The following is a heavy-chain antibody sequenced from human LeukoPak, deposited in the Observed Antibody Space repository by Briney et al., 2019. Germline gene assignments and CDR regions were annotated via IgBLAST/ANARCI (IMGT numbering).Heavy chain of an antibody. Sequence: GGSLRLSCAASGLSLSSYAMSWVRQAPGKGLEWVSVISGNGGSAYYADSVKGRFTISRDNSKNTLVLQMNSLRAEDTALYYCAKDRYECSGYYSSDAFDMWGQGTRVTVSS. CDR3: AKDRYECSGYYSSDAFDM. V-gene: IGHV3-23*01. CDR1: GLSLSSYA. D-gene: IGHD3-22*01. J-gene: IGHJ3*02. CDR2: ISGNGGSA.